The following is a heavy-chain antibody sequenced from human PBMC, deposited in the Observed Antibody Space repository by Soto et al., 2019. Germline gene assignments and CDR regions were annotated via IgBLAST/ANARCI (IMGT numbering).Heavy chain of an antibody. J-gene: IGHJ6*03. V-gene: IGHV5-51*01. CDR2: IYPGDSDT. CDR3: AALHATCYYMDV. CDR1: GCSFTSGG. Sequence: PADSLRISCKVSGCSFTSGGNGWVLLIPGTGMEWMGIIYPGDSDTRYSPSFQGQVTISADKSISTAYLQWSSLKASDTAMYYCAALHATCYYMDVWGKGNTVKVCS. D-gene: IGHD4-4*01.